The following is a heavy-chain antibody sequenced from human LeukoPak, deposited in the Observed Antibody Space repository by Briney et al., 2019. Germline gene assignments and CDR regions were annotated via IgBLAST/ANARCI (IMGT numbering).Heavy chain of an antibody. CDR3: ARALVGSSSGYFYYYMDV. D-gene: IGHD6-6*01. Sequence: SETLSLTCTVSGGSISSSSYYWGWIRQPPGKGLEWIGSIYYSGSTYYNPSLRSRVTISVDTSRNQLSLNLSSVTAADTAVYYCARALVGSSSGYFYYYMDVWGKGTTVTVSS. J-gene: IGHJ6*03. CDR2: IYYSGST. CDR1: GGSISSSSYY. V-gene: IGHV4-39*07.